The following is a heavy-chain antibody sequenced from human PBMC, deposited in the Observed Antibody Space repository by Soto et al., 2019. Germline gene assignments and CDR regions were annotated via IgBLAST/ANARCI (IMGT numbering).Heavy chain of an antibody. CDR3: ARDRGVAPPVAGNTHYYYYMDV. CDR1: GYSFTNYG. Sequence: QDQLVQSGVEVKKPGASVKVSCKASGYSFTNYGITWVRQAPGQGIEWMGWISAYNGNTNHAQKFQVRVTMTTDASTSTAYLELRSLRSDDTAVYYCARDRGVAPPVAGNTHYYYYMDVWGKGTTVTVSS. J-gene: IGHJ6*03. D-gene: IGHD6-19*01. CDR2: ISAYNGNT. V-gene: IGHV1-18*01.